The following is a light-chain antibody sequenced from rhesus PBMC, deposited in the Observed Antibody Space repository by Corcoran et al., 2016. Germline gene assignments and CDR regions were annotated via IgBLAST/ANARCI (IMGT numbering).Light chain of an antibody. CDR3: QQHDLSPLT. CDR1: QGIHNW. V-gene: IGKV1-69*01. J-gene: IGKJ4*01. Sequence: DIQMTQSPSSLSASVGDRVTITCRASQGIHNWLAWYQQKSGKAPKLLIYRASKLEAGAPSRFSGRGSGTDFALTITNLQPEDVATYFCQQHDLSPLTFGGGTKVEIK. CDR2: RAS.